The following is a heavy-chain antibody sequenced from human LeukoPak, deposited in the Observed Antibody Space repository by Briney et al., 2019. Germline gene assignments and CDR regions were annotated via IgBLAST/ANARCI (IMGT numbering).Heavy chain of an antibody. J-gene: IGHJ6*02. CDR1: GFTFSSYG. Sequence: PGGSLRLSCAASGFTFSSYGMHWVRQAPGKGLEWVAVISYDGSNKYYADSVKGRFTISRDNSKNTLYLQMNSLRAEDTAVYYCAKDFGRRGDTHSKDYYGMDVWGQGTTVTVSS. V-gene: IGHV3-30*18. CDR2: ISYDGSNK. CDR3: AKDFGRRGDTHSKDYYGMDV. D-gene: IGHD3-16*01.